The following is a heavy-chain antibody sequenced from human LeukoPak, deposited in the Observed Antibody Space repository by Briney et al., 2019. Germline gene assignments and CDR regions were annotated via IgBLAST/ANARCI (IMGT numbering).Heavy chain of an antibody. CDR1: GFTFSSYS. D-gene: IGHD2-2*01. J-gene: IGHJ4*02. CDR2: ISSSSSYI. V-gene: IGHV3-21*01. Sequence: GGSLRLSCAASGFTFSSYSMNWVRQAPGKGLEWVSSISSSSSYIYYADSVKGRFTISRDNAKNSLYLQMNSLRAEDTAVYYCARVRRSSTRIDCWGQGTLVTVSS. CDR3: ARVRRSSTRIDC.